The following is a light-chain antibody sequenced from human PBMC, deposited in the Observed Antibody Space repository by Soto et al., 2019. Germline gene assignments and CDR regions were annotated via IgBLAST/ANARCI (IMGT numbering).Light chain of an antibody. CDR1: QSISVH. Sequence: DIQMTQSPSSLSASVGDTVTITCRASQSISVHLNWYQQKQGKVPNLLIYAASNLQSGVPSRFSGSGSETDFALTISSLQPEDFATYYCQQSYITPYTFGQGTKLEIK. CDR3: QQSYITPYT. CDR2: AAS. V-gene: IGKV1-39*01. J-gene: IGKJ2*01.